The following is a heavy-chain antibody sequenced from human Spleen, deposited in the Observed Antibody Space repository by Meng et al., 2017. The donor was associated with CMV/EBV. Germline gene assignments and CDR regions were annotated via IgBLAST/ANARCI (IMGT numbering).Heavy chain of an antibody. J-gene: IGHJ4*02. CDR3: ARDHVLTRNYFDY. Sequence: ASGYTFTNYGINWVRQAPGQGLEWMGWISVYNGDTDYSQKFQGRVSMTTETSTSTTYLELRSLRSDDTAVYYCARDHVLTRNYFDYWGPGTLVTVSS. CDR2: ISVYNGDT. CDR1: GYTFTNYG. D-gene: IGHD3-9*01. V-gene: IGHV1-18*01.